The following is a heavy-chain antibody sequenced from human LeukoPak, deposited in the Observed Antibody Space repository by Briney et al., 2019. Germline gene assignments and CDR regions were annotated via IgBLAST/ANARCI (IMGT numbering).Heavy chain of an antibody. CDR3: AKGVAAASYYYYYGMDV. D-gene: IGHD2-15*01. Sequence: PGGSLRLSCAASGFTVSNNYMNWVRQAPGKGLEWVSLIYGGGSTHYADSVKGRFTISRDNSKNTLYLQMNSLRAEDTAVYYCAKGVAAASYYYYYGMDVWGQGTTVTVSS. CDR2: IYGGGST. V-gene: IGHV3-53*01. J-gene: IGHJ6*02. CDR1: GFTVSNNY.